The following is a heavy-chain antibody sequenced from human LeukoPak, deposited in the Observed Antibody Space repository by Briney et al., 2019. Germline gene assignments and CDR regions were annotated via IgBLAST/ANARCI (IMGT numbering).Heavy chain of an antibody. CDR2: IYYSGST. V-gene: IGHV4-31*03. J-gene: IGHJ4*02. CDR3: AKDLGPTAPYYDN. CDR1: GGSISSGGFY. Sequence: PSETLSLTCTVSGGSISSGGFYWSWIRQFPGKGLEWIGYIYYSGSTYYNPSLKSRFTISVDTSQNQFSLKVSSVTAADTAVYYCAKDLGPTAPYYDNWGQGTLVTVSS.